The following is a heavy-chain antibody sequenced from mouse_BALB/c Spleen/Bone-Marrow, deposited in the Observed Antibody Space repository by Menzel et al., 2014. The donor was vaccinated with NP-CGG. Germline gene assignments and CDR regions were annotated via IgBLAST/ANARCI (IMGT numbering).Heavy chain of an antibody. CDR3: ARSPQRDYAMDY. D-gene: IGHD3-2*02. Sequence: DVKLVESGGGLVKPGGSLKLSCAASGFTFSSYAMPWVRQSPEKRLEWVAEISSGGSYTYYPDTVTGRFTISRDNAKNTLYLEMSSLRSEDTAMYYCARSPQRDYAMDYWGQGTSVTVSS. V-gene: IGHV5-9-4*01. CDR2: ISSGGSYT. J-gene: IGHJ4*01. CDR1: GFTFSSYA.